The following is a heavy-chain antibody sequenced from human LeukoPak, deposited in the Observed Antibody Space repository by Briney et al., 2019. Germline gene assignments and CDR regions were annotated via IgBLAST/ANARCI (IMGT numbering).Heavy chain of an antibody. J-gene: IGHJ4*02. Sequence: ASVKVSCKASGYTFTSYGISWVRQAPGQGLEWMGWISAYNGNTNYAQKLQGRVTMTTDTSTSTAYMELRSLRSDDTAVYFCARVDSVLLWFGESNYWGQGTLVTVSS. D-gene: IGHD3-10*01. CDR2: ISAYNGNT. V-gene: IGHV1-18*01. CDR1: GYTFTSYG. CDR3: ARVDSVLLWFGESNY.